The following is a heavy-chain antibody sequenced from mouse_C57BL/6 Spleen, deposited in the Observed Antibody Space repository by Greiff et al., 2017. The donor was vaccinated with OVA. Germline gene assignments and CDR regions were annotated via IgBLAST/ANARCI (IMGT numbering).Heavy chain of an antibody. CDR2: ISSSGST. Sequence: EVQLQQSGPALVKPSQTVSLTCTVTGYSITNGNHWWNWIRQVSGSKLEWIGYISSSGSTDSNPSLKSRISITRDTSKNQLFLQLNSVTTEDIATYYCARGDYYGSRDYFDYWGQGTTLTVSS. CDR3: ARGDYYGSRDYFDY. D-gene: IGHD1-1*01. CDR1: GYSITNGNHW. V-gene: IGHV3-4*01. J-gene: IGHJ2*01.